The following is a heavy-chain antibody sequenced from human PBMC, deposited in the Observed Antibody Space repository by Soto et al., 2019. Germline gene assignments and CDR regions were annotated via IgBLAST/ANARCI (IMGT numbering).Heavy chain of an antibody. CDR1: GDSISTTRFY. D-gene: IGHD3-10*01. CDR2: IYHNGNT. Sequence: PSETLSLTCSVSGDSISTTRFYWSWIRQPPGKGLEWLGYIYHNGNTNYNPSLKSRVTISIDTSKNQFSLNLNSVTAADTAVYYCARARGLWSWFDPWGPGTLVTVSS. CDR3: ARARGLWSWFDP. J-gene: IGHJ5*02. V-gene: IGHV4-61*01.